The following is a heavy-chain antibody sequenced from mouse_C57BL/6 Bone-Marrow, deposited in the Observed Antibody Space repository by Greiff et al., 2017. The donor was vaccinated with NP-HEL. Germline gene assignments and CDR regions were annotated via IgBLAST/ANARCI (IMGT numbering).Heavy chain of an antibody. V-gene: IGHV1-15*01. CDR3: TRTTTTVVATDWYFDV. CDR2: IDPETGGT. CDR1: GYTFTDYE. J-gene: IGHJ1*03. Sequence: VQLQQSGAELVRPGASVTLSCKASGYTFTDYEMHWVKQTPVHGLEWIGAIDPETGGTASNQKFKGKAILTADKSSSTAYMELRSLTSEDAAVYYCTRTTTTVVATDWYFDVWGTGTTVTVSS. D-gene: IGHD1-1*01.